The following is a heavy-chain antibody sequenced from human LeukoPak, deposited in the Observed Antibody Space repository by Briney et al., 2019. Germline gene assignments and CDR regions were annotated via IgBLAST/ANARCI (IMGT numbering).Heavy chain of an antibody. V-gene: IGHV3-48*01. CDR1: GFTFSSYS. CDR3: ARDGGAIFGVVIMMDAFDI. Sequence: GGSLRLSCAASGFTFSSYSMNWVRQAPGKGLEWVSYISSSSSTIYYADSVKGRFTISRDNAKNSLYLQMNSLRAEDTAVYYCARDGGAIFGVVIMMDAFDIWGQGTMVTVSS. J-gene: IGHJ3*02. CDR2: ISSSSSTI. D-gene: IGHD3-3*01.